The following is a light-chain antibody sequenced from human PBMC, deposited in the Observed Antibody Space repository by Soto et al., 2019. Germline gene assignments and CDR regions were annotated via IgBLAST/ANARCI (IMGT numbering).Light chain of an antibody. CDR3: QQYNASPYT. CDR1: RDVTSRY. CDR2: GAS. J-gene: IGKJ2*01. V-gene: IGKV3-20*01. Sequence: ENVLTQSPGTLSLSPGESASLSCRASRDVTSRYVAWFQQKPGKAPRLLIYGASSRATGIPARFSGSGSGTDYILTIGRLEPEDFPVYYFQQYNASPYTFGQGTKLQIK.